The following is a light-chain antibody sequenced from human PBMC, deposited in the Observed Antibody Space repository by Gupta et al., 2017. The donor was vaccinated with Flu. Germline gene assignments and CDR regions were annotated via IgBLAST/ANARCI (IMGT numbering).Light chain of an antibody. CDR2: ENN. J-gene: IGLJ3*02. CDR3: GTWDSSLSAVV. V-gene: IGLV1-51*02. Sequence: SVLKQPPSGSADPGQRVTISCPGSSSNIGNNYVSWYKQLPGTAPKLLIFENNERPSGIPDRFSGSKSGTSATLDITGLQTGDDADYYCGTWDSSLSAVVIGGGTKLSVL. CDR1: SSNIGNNY.